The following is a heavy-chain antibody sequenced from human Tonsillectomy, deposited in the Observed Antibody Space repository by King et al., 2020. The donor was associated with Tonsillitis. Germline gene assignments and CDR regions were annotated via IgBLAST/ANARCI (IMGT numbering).Heavy chain of an antibody. D-gene: IGHD3-10*02. CDR3: AKDPSVRSHLCLYGGALAI. V-gene: IGHV3-23*04. CDR1: GFTFSSYV. J-gene: IGHJ3*02. CDR2: ISGSGGST. Sequence: VQLVESGGGLVQPGGSLRLSCAASGFTFSSYVMSWVRQAPGKGLEWVSGISGSGGSTYYADSVKGRFTISRDNSKNTLHLQMNSLRAEDTAVYYCAKDPSVRSHLCLYGGALAIWGQGTMVIVS.